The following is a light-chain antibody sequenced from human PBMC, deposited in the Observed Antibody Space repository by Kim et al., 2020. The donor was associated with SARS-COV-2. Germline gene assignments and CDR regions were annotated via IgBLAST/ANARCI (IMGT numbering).Light chain of an antibody. CDR3: QQSYSTPHT. CDR1: QSISSY. Sequence: SASVGDRVTSTCRASQSISSYLNWYQQKPGKAPKLLIYAASSLKSGVPSRFSGSGSGTDFTLTISSLQPEDFATYYCQQSYSTPHTFGQGTKLEI. CDR2: AAS. V-gene: IGKV1-39*01. J-gene: IGKJ2*01.